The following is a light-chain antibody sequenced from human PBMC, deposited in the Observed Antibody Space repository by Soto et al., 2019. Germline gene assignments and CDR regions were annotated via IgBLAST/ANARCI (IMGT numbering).Light chain of an antibody. V-gene: IGKV3-15*01. CDR1: QSVSSN. CDR3: QQYNNWPPWT. CDR2: GAS. Sequence: EIMMTQSPATLSVSPGERATLSCRASQSVSSNLAWYQQKPGQAPRLLIYGASTRATGIPARFSGSVSGTEFTLTISSLQSEDFAVYYCQQYNNWPPWTFGQGTNVDIK. J-gene: IGKJ1*01.